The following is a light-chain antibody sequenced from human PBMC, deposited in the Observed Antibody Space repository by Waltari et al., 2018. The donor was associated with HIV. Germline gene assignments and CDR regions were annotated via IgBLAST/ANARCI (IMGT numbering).Light chain of an antibody. CDR2: GAS. CDR3: QQYGSSPQT. Sequence: EIVLTQSPGALSFSPGDSVTLSCRASQTVTSFYLAWYQQKPGQAPRLLIYGASSRATGIPDRFSGSGSGTDFTLTINRLEPEDFAVYYCQQYGSSPQTFGQGTRLEL. J-gene: IGKJ2*01. V-gene: IGKV3-20*01. CDR1: QTVTSFY.